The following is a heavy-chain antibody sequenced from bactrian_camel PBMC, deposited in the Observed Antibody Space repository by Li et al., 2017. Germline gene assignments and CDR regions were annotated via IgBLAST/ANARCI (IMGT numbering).Heavy chain of an antibody. V-gene: IGHV3S55*01. J-gene: IGHJ4*01. D-gene: IGHD3*01. CDR2: ITKDGTT. CDR1: GFSLDGSV. Sequence: QLVESGGGSVQAGVSLRLSCTAAGFSLDGSVIGWYRQAPGNECELVSTITKDGTTYYTDSVKGRFTISFDSAENTLFLQMNSLQPEDTAMYFCAASARRAYDTYCDGRREQYKDWGQGTQVTVS. CDR3: AASARRAYDTYCDGRREQYKD.